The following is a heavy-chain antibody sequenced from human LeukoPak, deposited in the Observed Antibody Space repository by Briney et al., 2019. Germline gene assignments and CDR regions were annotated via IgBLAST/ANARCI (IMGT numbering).Heavy chain of an antibody. Sequence: SETLSLTCAVSGGSFSGYYWTWIRQTPGKGLEWIGEINHSGSANYNPSLKSRVTISLDTSKNQFSLKLSSVTAADTAVYYCARGQGTVTTHWGQGTLVTVSS. V-gene: IGHV4-34*01. CDR3: ARGQGTVTTH. D-gene: IGHD4-17*01. CDR1: GGSFSGYY. CDR2: INHSGSA. J-gene: IGHJ4*02.